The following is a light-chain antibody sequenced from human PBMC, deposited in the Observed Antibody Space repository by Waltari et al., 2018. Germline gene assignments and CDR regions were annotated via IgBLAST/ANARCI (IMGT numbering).Light chain of an antibody. CDR2: GTS. J-gene: IGKJ4*01. CDR3: QQYDGIVVT. Sequence: EIVLTQSPGTLSLSPGERATLSCRASQTVSSISFTWYQQKPGQAPRLLIYGTSNRAIGIPDRFSCSGSGTDFTLTISRLEPEDFAVYYCQQYDGIVVTFGGGTKVEI. CDR1: QTVSSIS. V-gene: IGKV3-20*01.